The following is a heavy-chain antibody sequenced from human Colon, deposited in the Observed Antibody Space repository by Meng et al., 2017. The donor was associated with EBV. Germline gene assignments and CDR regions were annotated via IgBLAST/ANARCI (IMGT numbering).Heavy chain of an antibody. CDR2: IYYSGST. J-gene: IGHJ4*02. CDR1: GGSISSGGFY. V-gene: IGHV4-31*03. CDR3: ARDPYATGWAW. D-gene: IGHD6-19*01. Sequence: QVQLQDSGSGLVMLSXXLSLTCTVSGGSISSGGFYWSWIRQHPGKGLEWIGYIYYSGSTYYNPSLRSRVTISLDKSKNQFSLTLRSVTAADTAVYYCARDPYATGWAWWGQGTLVTVSS.